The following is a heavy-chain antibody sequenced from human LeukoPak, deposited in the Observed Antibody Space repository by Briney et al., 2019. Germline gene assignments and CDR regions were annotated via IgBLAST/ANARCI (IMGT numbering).Heavy chain of an antibody. D-gene: IGHD6-19*01. J-gene: IGHJ4*02. CDR1: GDSISSGNY. CDR3: ARDKDLSGGGVDY. CDR2: IFHTGST. Sequence: SETLSLTCTVSGDSISSGNYWGWIRQPPGKGLEWIGSIFHTGSTYFNLSLKSRVTISVDTSKNQFSLRLSSVTAADTAVYYCARDKDLSGGGVDYWGQGTLVTVSS. V-gene: IGHV4-38-2*02.